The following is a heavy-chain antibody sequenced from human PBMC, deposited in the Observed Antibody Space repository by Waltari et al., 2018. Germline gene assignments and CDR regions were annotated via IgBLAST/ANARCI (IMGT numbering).Heavy chain of an antibody. CDR3: ARVEGAAGLDI. Sequence: QVQLVQSGAEGKKPGASVQVSCKASGYTFTSYAMHWVRQAPGQRREWMGWINAGNGNTKYSQKFQGRVTITRDTSASTAYMELSSLRSEDTAVYYCARVEGAAGLDIWGQGTMVTVSS. J-gene: IGHJ3*02. V-gene: IGHV1-3*01. CDR1: GYTFTSYA. CDR2: INAGNGNT. D-gene: IGHD3-16*01.